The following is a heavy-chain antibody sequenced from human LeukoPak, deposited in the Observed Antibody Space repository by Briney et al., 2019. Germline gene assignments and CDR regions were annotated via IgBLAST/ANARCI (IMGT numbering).Heavy chain of an antibody. D-gene: IGHD6-6*01. J-gene: IGHJ4*02. V-gene: IGHV3-21*04. Sequence: TGGSLRLSCAASGFTFSSYSMNWVRQAPGKGLEWVSSISSSSSYIYYADSVKGRFTISRDNAKNSLYLQVNSLKTEDTAVYYCTSREYSSSSYFDYWGQGTLVTVPS. CDR1: GFTFSSYS. CDR2: ISSSSSYI. CDR3: TSREYSSSSYFDY.